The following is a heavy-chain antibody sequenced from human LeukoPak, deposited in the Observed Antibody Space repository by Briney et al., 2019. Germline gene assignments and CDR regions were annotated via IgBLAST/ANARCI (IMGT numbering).Heavy chain of an antibody. Sequence: GGSLRLSCAASGFTFSSNYMSWVRQAPGKGLEWVSVIYSGGSTYYADSVKGRFTISRDNSKNTLYLQMNSLRAEDTAVYYCARVIAFGESSSDYWGQGTLVTVSS. J-gene: IGHJ4*02. CDR3: ARVIAFGESSSDY. V-gene: IGHV3-66*01. CDR2: IYSGGST. D-gene: IGHD3-10*01. CDR1: GFTFSSNY.